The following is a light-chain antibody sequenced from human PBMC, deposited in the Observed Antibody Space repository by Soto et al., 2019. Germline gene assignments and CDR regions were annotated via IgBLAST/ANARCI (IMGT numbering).Light chain of an antibody. Sequence: EIVLTQSPATLFLSPGERATLSCLARQSVSSSYLAWYQQKPGQAPRLLIYGASSRATGIPARFSGSGSGTEFTLTISSLQSEDFAVYYCQQYNNWPPSITFGQGTRLEIK. V-gene: IGKV3-15*01. CDR3: QQYNNWPPSIT. CDR2: GAS. CDR1: QSVSSSY. J-gene: IGKJ5*01.